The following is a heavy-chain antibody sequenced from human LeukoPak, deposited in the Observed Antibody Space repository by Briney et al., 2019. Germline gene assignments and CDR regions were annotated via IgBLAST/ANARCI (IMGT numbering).Heavy chain of an antibody. Sequence: SETLSLSSVVSGGSIIAANSSCIRQPAGKGLEWIGRIYTSGSTNYNPSLKSRVTMSVDTSKNQFSLKLDSVTAADTAVYYCARDVRRSSSSSNSYYYYMDVWGKGTTVTVSS. CDR2: IYTSGST. CDR3: ARDVRRSSSSSNSYYYYMDV. J-gene: IGHJ6*03. V-gene: IGHV4-4*07. D-gene: IGHD6-6*01. CDR1: GGSIIAAN.